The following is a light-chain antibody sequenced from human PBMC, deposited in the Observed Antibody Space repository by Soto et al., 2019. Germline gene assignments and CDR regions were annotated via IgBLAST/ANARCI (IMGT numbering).Light chain of an antibody. CDR3: QKYNSAPLT. J-gene: IGKJ4*01. Sequence: DIQIPQSPSSLSASVGDRVTLTCRASLPISNYLAWYQQTKGKIPNPLIYAASTLQAGVPSRFSGRGSWTDSTLTISRLQTEDVPAYSCQKYNSAPLTFGGGTKVDIK. CDR1: LPISNY. V-gene: IGKV1-27*01. CDR2: AAS.